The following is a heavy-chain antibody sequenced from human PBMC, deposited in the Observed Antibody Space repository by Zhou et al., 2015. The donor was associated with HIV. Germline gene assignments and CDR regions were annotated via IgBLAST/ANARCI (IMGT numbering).Heavy chain of an antibody. CDR2: IIPIFGTA. CDR1: GGTLGNYG. V-gene: IGHV1-69*06. J-gene: IGHJ3*01. Sequence: QVQLVQSGAEVKKPGSSVKVSCRASGGTLGNYGISWVRQAPGQGLEWMGGIIPIFGTASYAQRFQGRVTITADKSTSTAYMELSRLRSEDAAVYYCATSSGKYDFAFDVWGQGTRLIVSS. D-gene: IGHD3-22*01. CDR3: ATSSGKYDFAFDV.